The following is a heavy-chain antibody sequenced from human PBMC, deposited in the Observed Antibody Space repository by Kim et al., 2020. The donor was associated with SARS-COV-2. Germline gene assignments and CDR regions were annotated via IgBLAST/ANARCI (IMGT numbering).Heavy chain of an antibody. CDR1: GGSISSSSYY. J-gene: IGHJ3*02. D-gene: IGHD2-2*01. CDR3: AGQRRHSPDDAFDI. CDR2: IYYSGST. Sequence: SETLSLTCTVSGGSISSSSYYWGWIRQPPGKGLEWIGRIYYSGSTYYNPSLKSRVTISVDTSKNQFSLKLSSVTAADTAVYYCAGQRRHSPDDAFDIWGQGTMVTVSS. V-gene: IGHV4-39*01.